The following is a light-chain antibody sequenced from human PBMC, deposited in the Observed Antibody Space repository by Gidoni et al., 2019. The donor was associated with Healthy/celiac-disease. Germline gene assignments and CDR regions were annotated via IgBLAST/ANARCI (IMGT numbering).Light chain of an antibody. Sequence: SYELTQPPSVSVSPGQTARITCARDALPKQYAYWYQQKPGQAPVLAIYKDRERPSGIPERFSGYTSGTTGTLTSSGVQAEDEADYYCQSADSSGTYVLFGGGTKLTVL. CDR1: ALPKQY. J-gene: IGLJ2*01. V-gene: IGLV3-25*03. CDR2: KDR. CDR3: QSADSSGTYVL.